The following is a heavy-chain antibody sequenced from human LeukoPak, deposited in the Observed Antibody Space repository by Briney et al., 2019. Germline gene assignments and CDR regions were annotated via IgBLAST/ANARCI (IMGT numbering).Heavy chain of an antibody. CDR2: IYYSGST. CDR3: ARIVLGYCSSTSCYTWFDP. Sequence: SETLSLTCTVSGGSISSSSYYWGWIRQPPGKGLEWIGSIYYSGSTYYNPSLKSRVTISADTSKNQFSLKLSSVTAADTAVYYCARIVLGYCSSTSCYTWFDPWGQGTLVTVSS. J-gene: IGHJ5*02. CDR1: GGSISSSSYY. D-gene: IGHD2-2*02. V-gene: IGHV4-39*01.